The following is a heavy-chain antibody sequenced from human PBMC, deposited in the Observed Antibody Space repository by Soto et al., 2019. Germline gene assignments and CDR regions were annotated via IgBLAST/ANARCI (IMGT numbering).Heavy chain of an antibody. CDR1: GFMFSTYV. CDR2: INGRSNYK. J-gene: IGHJ4*01. V-gene: IGHV3-21*01. D-gene: IGHD1-26*01. Sequence: GGSLRLSCATSGFMFSTYVMNWVSQAPGKGLEWVSSINGRSNYKYYANSVRGRFTISRDNAKNSLFLQMSRLTAEDTAVYYCAREDGIAGETSAFDYWAHGTLVPSPQ. CDR3: AREDGIAGETSAFDY.